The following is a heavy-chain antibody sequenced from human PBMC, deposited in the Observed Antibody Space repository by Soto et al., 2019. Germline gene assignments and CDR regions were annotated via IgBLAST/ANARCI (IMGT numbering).Heavy chain of an antibody. CDR3: AVGSVDIVPTGMKPFDP. V-gene: IGHV1-69*12. D-gene: IGHD5-12*01. CDR2: IIPSFGTA. Sequence: VQLVQSGAEVKKPGSSVKVSCKASGGTFSNYAISWVRQAPGQALEWMGGIIPSFGTANYAQKFQGRVTITADESTSTAYMELSSLRSEDTAIYYCAVGSVDIVPTGMKPFDPWGQGTLVTVSS. J-gene: IGHJ5*02. CDR1: GGTFSNYA.